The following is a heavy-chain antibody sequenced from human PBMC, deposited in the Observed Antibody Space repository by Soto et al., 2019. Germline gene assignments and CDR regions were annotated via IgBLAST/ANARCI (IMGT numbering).Heavy chain of an antibody. D-gene: IGHD3-16*01. CDR3: ARSGLRRPHNPYRFFGLDV. J-gene: IGHJ6*02. CDR1: GATFTNSV. Sequence: QGQLVQSGAEVKKPGSSVKVSCRASGATFTNSVITWVRKGPGHGLVFMGGIIPLLGSVDYAENFQGRVTLTADKVTNTVYLEMRSLRYYDTAVYYRARSGLRRPHNPYRFFGLDVWGHGTTVSV. V-gene: IGHV1-69*06. CDR2: IIPLLGSV.